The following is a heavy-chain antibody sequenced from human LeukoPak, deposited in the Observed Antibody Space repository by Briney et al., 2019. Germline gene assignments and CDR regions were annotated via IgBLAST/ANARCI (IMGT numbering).Heavy chain of an antibody. CDR2: ITWKSHRT. V-gene: IGHV3-43*01. CDR3: ASEVGYRSLGY. CDR1: GFAFDDNT. D-gene: IGHD3-3*01. Sequence: GGSLRLSCAASGFAFDDNTMHWVRQTPGRGLEWVSFITWKSHRTHYADSVRGRFTVSRDNSKDSMHLEMNSLKTEDTGLYHCASEVGYRSLGYLGQGTLVTVSS. J-gene: IGHJ4*02.